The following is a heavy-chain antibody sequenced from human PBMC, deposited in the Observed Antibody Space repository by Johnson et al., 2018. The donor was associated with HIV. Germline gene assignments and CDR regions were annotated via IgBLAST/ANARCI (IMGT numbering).Heavy chain of an antibody. D-gene: IGHD5-18*01. CDR3: ARDTGVDTAMAGDAFDI. CDR2: ISYDGSNK. CDR1: GFIFSSYA. V-gene: IGHV3-30*04. Sequence: QVQLVESGGGVVQPGRSLRLSCAASGFIFSSYAMHWVRQAPGKGLEWVAGISYDGSNKYYVDSVKGRFTISRDHAKNSLYLQMNSLRAEETAVYYCARDTGVDTAMAGDAFDIWGQGTMVTVS. J-gene: IGHJ3*02.